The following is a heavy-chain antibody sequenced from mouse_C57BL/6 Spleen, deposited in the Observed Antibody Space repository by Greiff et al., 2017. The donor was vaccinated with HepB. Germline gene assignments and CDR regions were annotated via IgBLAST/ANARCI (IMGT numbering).Heavy chain of an antibody. CDR1: GFTFSSYA. D-gene: IGHD1-1*01. Sequence: EVKLVESGGGLVKPGGSLKLSCAASGFTFSSYAMSWVRQTPEKRLEWVATISDGGSYTYYPDNVKGRFTISRDNATNNLYLQMSHLKSEDTAMYYCARDRYYSSSYGYFDVWGTGTTVTVSS. J-gene: IGHJ1*03. CDR3: ARDRYYSSSYGYFDV. V-gene: IGHV5-4*01. CDR2: ISDGGSYT.